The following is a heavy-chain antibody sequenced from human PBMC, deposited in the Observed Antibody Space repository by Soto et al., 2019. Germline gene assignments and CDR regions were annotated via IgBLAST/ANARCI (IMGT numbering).Heavy chain of an antibody. D-gene: IGHD6-6*01. V-gene: IGHV1-18*04. Sequence: GASVKVSCKASGYTFTSYGISWVRQAPGQGLEWMGWISAYNGNTNYAQKLQGRVTMTTDTSTSTAYMELRSLRSDDTAVYYCALGREAAHLRGHYYGMDVWGQGTTVTVSS. CDR2: ISAYNGNT. J-gene: IGHJ6*02. CDR3: ALGREAAHLRGHYYGMDV. CDR1: GYTFTSYG.